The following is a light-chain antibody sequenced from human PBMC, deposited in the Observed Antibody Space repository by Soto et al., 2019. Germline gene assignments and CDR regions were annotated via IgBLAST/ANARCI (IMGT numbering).Light chain of an antibody. Sequence: IPLTQSPSSLSASFGDIVTITCRASQGISSYLAWYQQKPGKAPKLLIYAASTLQSGVPSRFSGSGSGTDFTLTISGLQSEDFATYYCQQDYIYRITFGQGTRLEI. J-gene: IGKJ5*01. V-gene: IGKV1-9*01. CDR1: QGISSY. CDR2: AAS. CDR3: QQDYIYRIT.